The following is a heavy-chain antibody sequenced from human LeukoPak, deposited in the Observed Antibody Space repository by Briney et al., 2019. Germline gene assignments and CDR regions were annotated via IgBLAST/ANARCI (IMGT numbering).Heavy chain of an antibody. CDR3: ARRAIIQGTSALDF. CDR2: IYPRDSTT. D-gene: IGHD3-3*01. Sequence: KPGESLEISCKSSGYTFTHDWIGWVRQMPGKGLEWMGIIYPRDSTTRYSPAFEGQVTISVDKSITTAYLQWSSLKASDTAMYYCARRAIIQGTSALDFWGQGTVVIVSS. J-gene: IGHJ4*02. CDR1: GYTFTHDW. V-gene: IGHV5-51*03.